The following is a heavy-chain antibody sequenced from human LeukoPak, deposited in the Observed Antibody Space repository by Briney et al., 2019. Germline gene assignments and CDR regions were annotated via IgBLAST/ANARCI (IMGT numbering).Heavy chain of an antibody. Sequence: SVKVSCKASGGTFSSYAISWVRQAPGQGLEWMGGIIPTFGTANYAQKFQGRVTITADESTSTAYMELSSLRSEDTAVYYCARNAVLRYFDAHLNWFDPWGQGTLVTVSS. V-gene: IGHV1-69*13. D-gene: IGHD3-9*01. CDR3: ARNAVLRYFDAHLNWFDP. CDR1: GGTFSSYA. CDR2: IIPTFGTA. J-gene: IGHJ5*02.